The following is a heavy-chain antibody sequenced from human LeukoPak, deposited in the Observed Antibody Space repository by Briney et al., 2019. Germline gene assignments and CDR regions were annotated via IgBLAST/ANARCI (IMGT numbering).Heavy chain of an antibody. V-gene: IGHV4-59*01. CDR3: ARGVEYTGSQITWFDP. CDR1: GGSISSYY. D-gene: IGHD1-1*01. Sequence: SETLSLTCTVSGGSISSYYWSWIRQPPGKGLEWIGYIYYSGSTNYNPSLKSRVTISIDTSKNQFSLKVSSVTAADTAVYYCARGVEYTGSQITWFDPWGQGTLVTVSS. J-gene: IGHJ5*02. CDR2: IYYSGST.